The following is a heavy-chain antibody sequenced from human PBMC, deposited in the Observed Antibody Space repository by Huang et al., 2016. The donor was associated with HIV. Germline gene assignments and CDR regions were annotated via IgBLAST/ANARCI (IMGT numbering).Heavy chain of an antibody. CDR2: IYYGGTT. CDR3: ARLPGSITMIRGVITDPY. Sequence: QLQLQESGPGLVKPSETLSLTCTVSGGSIRSDNYYWGWIRQPPGKGLEWFGSIYYGGTTYYNASLKRRVTITVDTAKNHCSLGMRSVTAADTAVYYCARLPGSITMIRGVITDPYWGQGTLVTVSS. CDR1: GGSIRSDNYY. V-gene: IGHV4-39*02. D-gene: IGHD3-10*01. J-gene: IGHJ4*02.